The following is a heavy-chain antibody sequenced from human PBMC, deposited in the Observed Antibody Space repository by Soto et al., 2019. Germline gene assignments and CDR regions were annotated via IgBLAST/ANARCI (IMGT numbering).Heavy chain of an antibody. D-gene: IGHD6-13*01. CDR3: ASSSSSWYASARENAFDI. CDR2: IYYSGST. J-gene: IGHJ3*02. Sequence: TLALTCTVSGGSISSGGYYWRWIRQHPGKGLEWIGYIYYSGSTYYNPSLKSRVTISVDTSKNQFSLKLSSVTAADTAVYYCASSSSSWYASARENAFDIWGQGTMVTVSS. CDR1: GGSISSGGYY. V-gene: IGHV4-31*03.